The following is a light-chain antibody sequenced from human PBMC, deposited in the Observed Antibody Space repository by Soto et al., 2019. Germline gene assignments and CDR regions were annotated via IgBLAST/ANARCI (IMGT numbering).Light chain of an antibody. CDR3: SSYTSASRYV. Sequence: QSVLTQPPSVSGSPGHSVTISCTGTSSDVGKYDRVSWYQQPPGTAPRLIMYEVTNRPSGVPARFSGSKSGNTASLTISGLQAEDEADYFCSSYTSASRYVFGAGTKVTVL. CDR2: EVT. J-gene: IGLJ1*01. V-gene: IGLV2-18*02. CDR1: SSDVGKYDR.